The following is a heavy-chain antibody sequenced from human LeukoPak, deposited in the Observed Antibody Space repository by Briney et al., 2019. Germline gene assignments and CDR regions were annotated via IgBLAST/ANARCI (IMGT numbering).Heavy chain of an antibody. CDR2: IGASGDSA. Sequence: PPGGSLRLSCAASGFTFSSYAMSWVRQAPGKGLEWVSGIGASGDSAYYADSVKGRFTISRDNAKNSLYLQMNSLRAEDTAVYYCARESRGYDILTGKYHRGYYSYYMDVWGKGTTVTVSS. CDR1: GFTFSSYA. J-gene: IGHJ6*03. CDR3: ARESRGYDILTGKYHRGYYSYYMDV. D-gene: IGHD3-9*01. V-gene: IGHV3-23*01.